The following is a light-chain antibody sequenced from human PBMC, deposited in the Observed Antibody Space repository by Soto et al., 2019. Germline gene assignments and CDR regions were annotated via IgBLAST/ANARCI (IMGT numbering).Light chain of an antibody. CDR2: DTT. CDR3: LLSYSGGRV. Sequence: QAVVTQEPSLTVSPGGTVTLTCGSSDGPVTSNHYPYWYQQRPGQVPRTLIYDTTNRQSWAPARFSGSLVGVKAALTLSGVQPEDESDYYCLLSYSGGRVFGGGTQLTVL. J-gene: IGLJ2*01. V-gene: IGLV7-46*01. CDR1: DGPVTSNHY.